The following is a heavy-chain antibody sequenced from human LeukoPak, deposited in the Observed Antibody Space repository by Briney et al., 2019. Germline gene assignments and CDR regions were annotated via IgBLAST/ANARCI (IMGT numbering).Heavy chain of an antibody. CDR1: GYTFTSYG. Sequence: ASVKVSCKASGYTFTSYGISWVRQAPGQGLEWMGWISAYNGNTNYAQKLQGRVTMTTDTSTSTAYMELRSLRSDDTAVYYCARGASPTSFYYYYYGMDAWGQGTTVTVSS. CDR2: ISAYNGNT. V-gene: IGHV1-18*01. CDR3: ARGASPTSFYYYYYGMDA. J-gene: IGHJ6*02.